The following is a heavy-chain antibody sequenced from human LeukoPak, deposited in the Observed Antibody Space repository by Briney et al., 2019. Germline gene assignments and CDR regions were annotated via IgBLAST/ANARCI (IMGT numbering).Heavy chain of an antibody. CDR1: GFTFSSYS. J-gene: IGHJ3*02. CDR2: ISSSSSTI. Sequence: GGSLRLSCAASGFTFSSYSMNWVRQAPGKGLEWVSYISSSSSTIYYADSVKGRFTISRDNAKNSLYLQMNSLRAEDTAVYYCARHRSGGSQDDAFDIWGQGTMVTVSS. CDR3: ARHRSGGSQDDAFDI. V-gene: IGHV3-48*01. D-gene: IGHD2-15*01.